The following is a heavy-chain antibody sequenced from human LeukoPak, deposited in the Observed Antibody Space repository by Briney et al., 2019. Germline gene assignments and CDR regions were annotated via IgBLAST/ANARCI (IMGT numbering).Heavy chain of an antibody. J-gene: IGHJ4*02. CDR1: GGSLSSSGYY. CDR2: IYYSGST. D-gene: IGHD6-19*01. CDR3: ARHSSSGWYYFDY. V-gene: IGHV4-39*01. Sequence: SETLSLTCTVSGGSLSSSGYYSGGIRQPPGKGLWWIGSIYYSGSTYYNPSLKSRVTISLDTSKNQFSLKLSSVTAADTAVYYCARHSSSGWYYFDYWGQGTLVTVSS.